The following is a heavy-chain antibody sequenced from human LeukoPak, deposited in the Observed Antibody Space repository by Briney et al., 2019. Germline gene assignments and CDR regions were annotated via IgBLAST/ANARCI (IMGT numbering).Heavy chain of an antibody. CDR2: IYPGDSDT. CDR3: ARRSYRSSTSCYSSYYYYYGMDV. D-gene: IGHD2-2*01. CDR1: GYSFTSYW. V-gene: IGHV5-51*01. J-gene: IGHJ6*04. Sequence: GESLKISCKGSGYSFTSYWIGWVRQMPGKGLEWMGIIYPGDSDTRYSPSFQGQVTISADKSISTAYLQWSSLKASDTAMYYCARRSYRSSTSCYSSYYYYYGMDVWGKGTTVTVSS.